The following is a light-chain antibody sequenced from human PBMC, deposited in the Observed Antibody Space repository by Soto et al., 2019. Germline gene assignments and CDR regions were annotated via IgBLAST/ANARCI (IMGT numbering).Light chain of an antibody. CDR1: QSVSSY. Sequence: EIELPQSPAILSMSPGERATLSCRASQSVSSYFAWYQQKPGQAPRLLIYDASNRATGVPARFSGSGSGTDFTLTISSLEPEDFAVYYCQQRRYWPVTFGQGTKVDIK. J-gene: IGKJ1*01. CDR3: QQRRYWPVT. V-gene: IGKV3-11*01. CDR2: DAS.